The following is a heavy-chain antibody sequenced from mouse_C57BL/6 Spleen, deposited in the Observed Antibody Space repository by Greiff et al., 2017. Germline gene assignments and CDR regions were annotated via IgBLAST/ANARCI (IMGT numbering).Heavy chain of an antibody. J-gene: IGHJ2*01. V-gene: IGHV1-52*01. D-gene: IGHD1-1*01. CDR2: IDPSDSET. Sequence: VQLQQPGAELVRPGSSVKLSCKASGYTFTSYWMHWVKQRPIQGLEWIGNIDPSDSETHYNQKFKDKATLTVDKSSSTTYMQLSSLTSEDSAVYYCARLFITTVVATDYWGQGTTLTVSS. CDR1: GYTFTSYW. CDR3: ARLFITTVVATDY.